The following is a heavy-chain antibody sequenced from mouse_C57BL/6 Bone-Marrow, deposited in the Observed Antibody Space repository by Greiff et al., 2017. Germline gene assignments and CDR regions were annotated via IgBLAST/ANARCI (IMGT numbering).Heavy chain of an antibody. CDR2: IDPSDSYT. CDR1: GYTFTSYW. CDR3: ARDGYDGAWFAY. J-gene: IGHJ3*01. D-gene: IGHD2-2*01. Sequence: VQLQQPGAELVMPGASVKLSCKASGYTFTSYWMHWVKQRPGQGLEWIGEIDPSDSYTNYNQKFKGKSTLTVDQSSSTAYMQLSRLTSEDSAVYYCARDGYDGAWFAYWGQGTLVTVSA. V-gene: IGHV1-69*01.